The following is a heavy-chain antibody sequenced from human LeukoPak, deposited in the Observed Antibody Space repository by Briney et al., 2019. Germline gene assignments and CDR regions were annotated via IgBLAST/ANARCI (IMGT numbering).Heavy chain of an antibody. CDR2: TFYSGST. CDR1: GGSFSGYY. CDR3: ATQMLLCHYY. Sequence: SETLSLTCAVYGGSFSGYYWDWIRQPPGKGLEWIGSTFYSGSTYYNPSLKSRVTISVDTSKNQFSLKLSSVTASDTAVYYCATQMLLCHYYWGQGTPVTVSS. J-gene: IGHJ4*02. V-gene: IGHV4-34*12. D-gene: IGHD3-10*01.